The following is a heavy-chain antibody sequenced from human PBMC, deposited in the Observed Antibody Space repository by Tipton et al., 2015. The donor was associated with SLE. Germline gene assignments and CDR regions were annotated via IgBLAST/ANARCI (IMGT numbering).Heavy chain of an antibody. J-gene: IGHJ4*02. D-gene: IGHD1-26*01. CDR1: GFTFSSYG. CDR2: ITGSGGST. Sequence: VQLVQSGGGVVQPGGSLRLSCAASGFTFSSYGMHWVRQAPGKGLEWVSTITGSGGSTDYADSVRGRFTISRDNSKNTLYLQMNSLRAEDTAFYYCVRQWELYDWGQGTLVTVSS. CDR3: VRQWELYD. V-gene: IGHV3-23*04.